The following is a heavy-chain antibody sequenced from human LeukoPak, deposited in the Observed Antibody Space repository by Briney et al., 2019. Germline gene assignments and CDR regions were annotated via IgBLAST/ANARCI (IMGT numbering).Heavy chain of an antibody. CDR2: INSDGSST. D-gene: IGHD2-2*01. CDR1: GFTLSSYW. Sequence: GGSLRLSCAASGFTLSSYWMHWVRQAPGKGLVWVSRINSDGSSTSYADSVKGRFTISRDNAKNTLYLQMNSLRAEDTAVYYCARGGYCSSTSCAPGRDWFDPWGQGTLVTVSS. V-gene: IGHV3-74*01. CDR3: ARGGYCSSTSCAPGRDWFDP. J-gene: IGHJ5*02.